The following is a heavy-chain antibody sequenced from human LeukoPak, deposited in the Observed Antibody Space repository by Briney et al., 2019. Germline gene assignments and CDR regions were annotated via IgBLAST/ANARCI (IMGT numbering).Heavy chain of an antibody. CDR2: INHSGST. D-gene: IGHD3-10*01. CDR3: ARLSLPPQHITMVRGVHP. CDR1: GGSFSGYY. Sequence: SETLSLTCAVYGGSFSGYYWTWIRQPPGKGLEWIGEINHSGSTNYNPSLKSRVTISVDTSKNHLSLKLNSVTAADTAVYYCARLSLPPQHITMVRGVHPWGQGTLVTVSS. J-gene: IGHJ5*02. V-gene: IGHV4-34*01.